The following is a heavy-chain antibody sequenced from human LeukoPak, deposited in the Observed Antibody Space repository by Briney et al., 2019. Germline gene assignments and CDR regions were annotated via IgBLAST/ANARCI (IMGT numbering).Heavy chain of an antibody. V-gene: IGHV3-15*04. D-gene: IGHD5-12*01. CDR1: GFTFTNAY. CDR2: IESKTDGGTT. CDR3: TLDSGYDYLDY. J-gene: IGHJ4*02. Sequence: GSLRLSCAASGFTFTNAYMSWVRQAPGKGLEWVGRIESKTDGGTTEYAAPAKGRFTISSDDSTNTMYLQMSSLKTEDTAVYYCTLDSGYDYLDYWGQGTLVTVSS.